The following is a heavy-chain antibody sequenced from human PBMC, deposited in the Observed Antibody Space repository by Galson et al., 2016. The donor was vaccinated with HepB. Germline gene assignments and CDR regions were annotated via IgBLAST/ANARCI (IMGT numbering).Heavy chain of an antibody. CDR2: ICWDGHTT. CDR1: GFTFNDYT. Sequence: SLRLSCAASGFTFNDYTMHWVRQAPGKGLEWLSLICWDGHTTYYADSVKGRFTMSRDSSKNSLYLQMNSLRSEDTAIYYCAKDILVAGNDGFDMWGQGTMVTVSS. J-gene: IGHJ3*02. D-gene: IGHD2-8*02. V-gene: IGHV3-43*01. CDR3: AKDILVAGNDGFDM.